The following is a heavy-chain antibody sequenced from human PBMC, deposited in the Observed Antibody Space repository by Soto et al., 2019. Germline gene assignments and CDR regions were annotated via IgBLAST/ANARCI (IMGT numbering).Heavy chain of an antibody. D-gene: IGHD1-26*01. CDR1: GFTFRNYP. CDR3: AQLLGGSYAFEI. Sequence: PGGSLRLSCAAPGFTFRNYPMNWVRQAPDKGLQWVAVISYDGSNRDYADSVRGRFTISRDNSKNTLYLQMNSLRPEDTAVYYCAQLLGGSYAFEIWGQGTMVTVSS. V-gene: IGHV3-30-3*01. CDR2: ISYDGSNR. J-gene: IGHJ3*02.